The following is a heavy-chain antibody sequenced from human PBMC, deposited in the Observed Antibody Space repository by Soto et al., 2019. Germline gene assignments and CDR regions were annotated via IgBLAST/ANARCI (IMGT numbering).Heavy chain of an antibody. CDR2: IYYSGST. J-gene: IGHJ3*02. CDR3: ARVGLTSDCSGGSCYLYDAFDI. D-gene: IGHD2-15*01. Sequence: KTSETLSLTCTVSGGSISSGDYYWSWIRQPPGKGLEWIGYIYYSGSTYYNPSLKSRVTISVDTSKNQFSLKLSSVTAADTAVYYCARVGLTSDCSGGSCYLYDAFDIWGQGTMVTVSS. V-gene: IGHV4-30-4*01. CDR1: GGSISSGDYY.